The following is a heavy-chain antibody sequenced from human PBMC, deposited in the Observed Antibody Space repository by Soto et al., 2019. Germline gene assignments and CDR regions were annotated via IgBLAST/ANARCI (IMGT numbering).Heavy chain of an antibody. CDR1: GFTVSSNY. V-gene: IGHV3-66*01. D-gene: IGHD4-4*01. CDR2: IYSGGST. CDR3: ARGVHDYSNYDYYMDV. J-gene: IGHJ6*03. Sequence: SLRLSCAASGFTVSSNYMSWVRQAPGKGLEWVSVIYSGGSTYYADSVKGRFTISRDNSKNTLYLQMNSLRAEDTAVYYCARGVHDYSNYDYYMDVWGKGTTVTVSS.